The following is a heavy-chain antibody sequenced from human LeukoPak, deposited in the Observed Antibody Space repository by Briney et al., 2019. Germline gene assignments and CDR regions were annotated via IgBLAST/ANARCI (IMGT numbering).Heavy chain of an antibody. V-gene: IGHV4-61*01. CDR1: GGSVSSATYY. CDR2: IYYTGST. CDR3: ARVGNIMATMYYFDF. D-gene: IGHD5-12*01. J-gene: IGHJ4*02. Sequence: SETLSLTCTVSGGSVSSATYYWSWIRQPPGKGLEWIGYIYYTGSTNYNPSLKSRVTISVDTSKNQFSLKLSSVTAADTAVYYCARVGNIMATMYYFDFWGQGTLVTVSS.